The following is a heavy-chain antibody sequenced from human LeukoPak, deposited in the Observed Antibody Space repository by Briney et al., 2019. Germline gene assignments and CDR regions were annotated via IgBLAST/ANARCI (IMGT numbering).Heavy chain of an antibody. CDR2: IIPILGIA. CDR1: GGTFSSYA. J-gene: IGHJ6*02. D-gene: IGHD6-19*01. V-gene: IGHV1-69*04. CDR3: ARAPYSSGWYFSLNYYYYGMDV. Sequence: ASVKVSCKASGGTFSSYAISWVRQAPGQGLEWMGRIIPILGIANYAQKFQGRVTITADKSTSTAYMELSSLRSEDTAVYYCARAPYSSGWYFSLNYYYYGMDVWGQGTTVTVSS.